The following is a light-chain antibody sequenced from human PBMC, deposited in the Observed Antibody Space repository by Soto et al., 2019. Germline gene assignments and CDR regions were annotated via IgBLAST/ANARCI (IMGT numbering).Light chain of an antibody. CDR2: DAS. V-gene: IGKV1-5*01. Sequence: DIQMTQSPSTLSASVGDRVTITCRASQSISSWLAWYQQKPGKAPKLLIYDASTLEGGVPSRFSGSGSGTEFTLTINSLQPDDFATYYCQQYNSSPWTFGQGTKVEIK. CDR1: QSISSW. J-gene: IGKJ1*01. CDR3: QQYNSSPWT.